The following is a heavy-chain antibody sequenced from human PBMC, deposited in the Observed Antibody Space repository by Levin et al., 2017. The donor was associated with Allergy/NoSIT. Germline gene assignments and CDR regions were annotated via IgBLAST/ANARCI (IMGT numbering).Heavy chain of an antibody. CDR1: GGSFSGYY. V-gene: IGHV4-34*01. D-gene: IGHD2-15*01. Sequence: SETLSLTCAVYGGSFSGYYWSWIRQPPGKGLEWIGEINHSGSTNYNPSLKSRVTISVDTSKNQFSLKLSSVTAADTAVYYCARGGTTSSGGSWNSGSKTGRKPQYFDYWGQGTLVTVSS. J-gene: IGHJ4*02. CDR3: ARGGTTSSGGSWNSGSKTGRKPQYFDY. CDR2: INHSGST.